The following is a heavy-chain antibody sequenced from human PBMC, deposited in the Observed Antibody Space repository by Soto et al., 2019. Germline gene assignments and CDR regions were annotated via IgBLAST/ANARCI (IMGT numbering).Heavy chain of an antibody. CDR2: ISGDGSRT. D-gene: IGHD1-26*01. V-gene: IGHV3-74*01. CDR3: ARVLSGYYGIDV. CDR1: GFTFSSYW. J-gene: IGHJ6*02. Sequence: EVQVVESGGDSVQPGGSLRLSCATSGFTFSSYWMHCVSQPPGKGLVCVSRISGDGSRTNYADSVQGRFTISRDNAKNRVYLQISSLLAEDTAVYYCARVLSGYYGIDVWGQGNTVSVS.